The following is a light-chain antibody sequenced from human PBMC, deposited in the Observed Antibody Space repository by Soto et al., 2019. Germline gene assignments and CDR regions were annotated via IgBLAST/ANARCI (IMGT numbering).Light chain of an antibody. J-gene: IGKJ5*01. Sequence: EIVLTQSPATVSLSPGARAILSCRASQSVSTYLAWYQQRPGQAPRLLIYDASYRATDIPPRFSGSGSGTDFTLTISSLEPEDFAVYYCQQRRSWPPTITCGQGTRVEIK. CDR1: QSVSTY. V-gene: IGKV3-11*01. CDR3: QQRRSWPPTIT. CDR2: DAS.